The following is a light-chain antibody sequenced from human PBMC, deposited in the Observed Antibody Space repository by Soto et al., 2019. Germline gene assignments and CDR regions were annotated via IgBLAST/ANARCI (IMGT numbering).Light chain of an antibody. CDR2: AAS. CDR1: QIIRTY. J-gene: IGKJ1*01. V-gene: IGKV1-39*01. CDR3: QQSGDTPPWT. Sequence: DIQMTQFPSSLSASVGDRVTITCRASQIIRTYLNWYQQKSGKAPKLLIYAASSLQSGAPSRFSGSGSGTEFTLTITSLQPEDFATYYCQQSGDTPPWTFGQGTKVDIK.